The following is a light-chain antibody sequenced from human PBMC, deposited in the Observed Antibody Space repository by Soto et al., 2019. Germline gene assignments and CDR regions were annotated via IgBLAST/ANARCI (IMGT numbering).Light chain of an antibody. V-gene: IGKV1-12*01. CDR1: QVIDRW. CDR3: KQSKSFTLT. Sequence: DIQMTQSPSSLSASVGDRVTTTCRASQVIDRWLAWYQQKPGKAPKVLIYATSTLRTGVPSRFSVSGSGTDFSLTINNLKNEDLATYYCKQSKSFTLTFGGGTKVDIK. J-gene: IGKJ4*01. CDR2: ATS.